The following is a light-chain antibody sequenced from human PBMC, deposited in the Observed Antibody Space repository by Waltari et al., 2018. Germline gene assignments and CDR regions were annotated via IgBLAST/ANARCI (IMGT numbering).Light chain of an antibody. CDR1: SGHSSNV. CDR3: QTWGTGIWV. CDR2: VNSDGSH. J-gene: IGLJ3*02. V-gene: IGLV4-69*01. Sequence: QLVLTQSPSASASLGASVKITCTLSSGHSSNVVAWHQQQPEKGPRYLMKVNSDGSHSTGDGIPDRFSGSSSGAERYRTIASLQSDDEADYYCQTWGTGIWVFGGGTRLTVL.